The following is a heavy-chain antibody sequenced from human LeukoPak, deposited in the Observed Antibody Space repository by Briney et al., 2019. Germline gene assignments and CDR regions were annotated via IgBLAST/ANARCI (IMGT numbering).Heavy chain of an antibody. D-gene: IGHD1-26*01. CDR1: GYMFTTYY. Sequence: ASVKVSCKTSGYMFTTYYPHWVRQAPGQGLEWMGWISAYNGNTNYAQKLQGRVTMTTDTSTSTAYMELRSLRSDDTAVYYCAHPSGSPGGAFDIWGQGTMVTVSS. V-gene: IGHV1-18*01. CDR2: ISAYNGNT. J-gene: IGHJ3*02. CDR3: AHPSGSPGGAFDI.